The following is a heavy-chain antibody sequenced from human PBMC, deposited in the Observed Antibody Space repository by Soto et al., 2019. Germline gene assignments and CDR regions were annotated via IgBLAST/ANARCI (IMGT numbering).Heavy chain of an antibody. Sequence: EVQLLESGGGLVQPGGSLRLSCAAAGFTFSNYALTWVRQSPGKGLEWVSTFSGSGGSTYYADSVRGRFNISRDNSKNTLFLQMNSLRVADTAIYYCATDLTGDTFPCLDVWGQATTVSVS. CDR1: GFTFSNYA. V-gene: IGHV3-23*01. CDR3: ATDLTGDTFPCLDV. CDR2: FSGSGGST. J-gene: IGHJ6*02. D-gene: IGHD3-9*01.